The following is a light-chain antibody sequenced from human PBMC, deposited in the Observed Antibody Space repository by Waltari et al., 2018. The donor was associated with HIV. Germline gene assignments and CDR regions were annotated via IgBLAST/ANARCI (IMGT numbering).Light chain of an antibody. CDR1: SSDVGGYNY. CDR2: DVS. CDR3: CSYVGSSTWV. Sequence: QSALTQPASVSGSPGQSITISCTGTSSDVGGYNYVPWYQQHPGKAPKVMIYDVSKRPSGVSNRFSGSKSGNTASLTISVLQAEDEADYYCCSYVGSSTWVFGGGTKLTVL. V-gene: IGLV2-23*02. J-gene: IGLJ3*02.